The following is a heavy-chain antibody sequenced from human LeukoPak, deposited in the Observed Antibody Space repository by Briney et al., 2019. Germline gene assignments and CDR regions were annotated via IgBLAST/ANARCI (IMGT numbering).Heavy chain of an antibody. CDR3: ARGYYCDS. V-gene: IGHV6-1*01. Sequence: SQTLSLTCAISGDSVSNYTTAWNWIRQSPSRGLEWLGRTYYRSNWYNEYAVSVKSRITIDPDTSKHQFSLQLSSVTPEDTAVYYCARGYYCDSWGQGTLVTVSS. CDR2: TYYRSNWYN. J-gene: IGHJ4*02. CDR1: GDSVSNYTTA.